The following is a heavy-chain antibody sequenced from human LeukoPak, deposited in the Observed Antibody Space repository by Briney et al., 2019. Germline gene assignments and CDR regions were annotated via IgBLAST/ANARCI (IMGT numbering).Heavy chain of an antibody. J-gene: IGHJ6*04. V-gene: IGHV3-53*01. CDR2: IYSGGST. Sequence: PGGSLRLSCAASGFTVSSNYMSWVRQAPGKGLEWVSVIYSGGSTYYADSVKGRFTISRDNSKNTLYLQMNSLRAEDTAVYYCARAGGIAAAGFVDVWGEGTTVTVSS. CDR3: ARAGGIAAAGFVDV. CDR1: GFTVSSNY. D-gene: IGHD6-25*01.